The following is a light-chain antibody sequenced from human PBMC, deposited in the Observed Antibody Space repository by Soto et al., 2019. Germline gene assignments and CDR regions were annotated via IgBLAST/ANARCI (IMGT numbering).Light chain of an antibody. J-gene: IGKJ1*01. V-gene: IGKV1-5*01. CDR1: QSISSW. Sequence: DIQMTQSPSSLSASVGDRVTITCRASQSISSWLAWYQQKPGKAPKLLIYDVSTLESGVPSRFSGSGSGTEFTLTISSLQPVDFATYYCQQYNIFWTFGQGTTGDIK. CDR2: DVS. CDR3: QQYNIFWT.